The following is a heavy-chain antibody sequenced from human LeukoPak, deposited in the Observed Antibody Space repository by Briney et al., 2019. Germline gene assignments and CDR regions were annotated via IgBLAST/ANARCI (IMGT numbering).Heavy chain of an antibody. J-gene: IGHJ3*02. CDR3: ASNSVRGVIQAFDI. V-gene: IGHV4-31*03. D-gene: IGHD3-10*01. CDR2: IYYSGST. Sequence: SETLSLTCTVSGGSISSGDYYWSWIRQHPGKGLEWIGYIYYSGSTYYNPSLKSRVTISVDTSKNQFSLKLSSVTAADTAVYYCASNSVRGVIQAFDIWGQGTMVTVSS. CDR1: GGSISSGDYY.